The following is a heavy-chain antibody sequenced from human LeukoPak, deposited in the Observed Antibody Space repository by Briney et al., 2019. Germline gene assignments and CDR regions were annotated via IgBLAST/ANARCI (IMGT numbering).Heavy chain of an antibody. V-gene: IGHV4-59*01. Sequence: SETLSLTCTVSGGSISSYYWSWIRQPPGKGLEWIGYIDYSGSTNYNTSLKSRVTISVDTSKKRFSLNLSSVTAADTAVYYCARIMRSGVVAATYYFDYWGQGTLVTVSS. CDR3: ARIMRSGVVAATYYFDY. CDR2: IDYSGST. J-gene: IGHJ4*02. CDR1: GGSISSYY. D-gene: IGHD2-15*01.